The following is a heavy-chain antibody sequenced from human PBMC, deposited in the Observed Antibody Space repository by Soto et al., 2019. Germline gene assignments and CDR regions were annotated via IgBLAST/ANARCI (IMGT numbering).Heavy chain of an antibody. Sequence: QVQLQESGPGLVKPSQTLFLTCTVSGGSISSGDYYWSWIRQPPGKGLEWIGYIYYSGSTYYNPSLKSRVTISVDTSKNQFSLKLSSVTAADTAVYYCAREGGSTTRYYYGMDVWGQGTTVTVSS. CDR1: GGSISSGDYY. V-gene: IGHV4-30-4*01. J-gene: IGHJ6*02. CDR3: AREGGSTTRYYYGMDV. D-gene: IGHD4-4*01. CDR2: IYYSGST.